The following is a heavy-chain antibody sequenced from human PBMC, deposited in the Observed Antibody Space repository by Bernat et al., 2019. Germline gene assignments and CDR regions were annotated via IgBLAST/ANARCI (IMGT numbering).Heavy chain of an antibody. D-gene: IGHD4-17*01. Sequence: QVQLVQSGAEVKKPGASVKVSCKASGYTFTSYGISWVRQAPGQGLEWMGWISAYNGNTNYAQKLQGRVTMTTDTSTSTGYMELRSLRSEDTAVYYCARVTTVTTTYYYYMDVWGKGTTVTVSS. CDR2: ISAYNGNT. CDR3: ARVTTVTTTYYYYMDV. V-gene: IGHV1-18*04. J-gene: IGHJ6*03. CDR1: GYTFTSYG.